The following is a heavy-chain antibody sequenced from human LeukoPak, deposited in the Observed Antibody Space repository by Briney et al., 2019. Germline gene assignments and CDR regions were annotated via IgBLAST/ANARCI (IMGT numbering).Heavy chain of an antibody. Sequence: SETLSLTCTVSGGSISSSSYYWGWIRQPPGKGLEWIGSTYYSGSTYYNPSLKSRVTISVDTSKNQFSLKLSSVTAADTAVYYCARPRVGATTGGWFDPWGQGTLVTVSS. D-gene: IGHD1-26*01. CDR1: GGSISSSSYY. V-gene: IGHV4-39*01. CDR2: TYYSGST. J-gene: IGHJ5*02. CDR3: ARPRVGATTGGWFDP.